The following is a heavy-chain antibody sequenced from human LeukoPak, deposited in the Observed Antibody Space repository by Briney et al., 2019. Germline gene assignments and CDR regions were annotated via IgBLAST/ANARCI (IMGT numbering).Heavy chain of an antibody. J-gene: IGHJ6*02. CDR3: ARRGGRDYGDYENYYYYGMDV. CDR2: IYYSGST. Sequence: SETLSLTCTVSGGSISSYYRSWIRQPPGKGLEWIGYIYYSGSTNYNPSLKSRVTISVDTSKNQFSLKLSSVTAADTAVYYCARRGGRDYGDYENYYYYGMDVWGQGTTVTVSS. CDR1: GGSISSYY. D-gene: IGHD4-17*01. V-gene: IGHV4-59*08.